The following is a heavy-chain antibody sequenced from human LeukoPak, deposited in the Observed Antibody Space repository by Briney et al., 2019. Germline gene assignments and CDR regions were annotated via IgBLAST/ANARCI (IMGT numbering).Heavy chain of an antibody. D-gene: IGHD6-19*01. CDR2: MNPNSGNT. J-gene: IGHJ4*02. V-gene: IGHV1-8*01. Sequence: ASVKVSCKASGYTFTSYDINWVRQATGQGLEWMGWMNPNSGNTGYAQKFQVRITMTRNASISPAYMELSSLRSEDTAVYYCATMAVAGTRGLDYWGQGTLVTVSS. CDR3: ATMAVAGTRGLDY. CDR1: GYTFTSYD.